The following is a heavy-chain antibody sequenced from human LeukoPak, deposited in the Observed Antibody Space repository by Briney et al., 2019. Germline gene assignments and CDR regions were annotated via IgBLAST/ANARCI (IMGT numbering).Heavy chain of an antibody. CDR2: IYYSGST. J-gene: IGHJ4*02. Sequence: SETLSLTCTVSGGSISSGDYYWSWIRQPPGKGLKWIGYIYYSGSTYHNPSLKSRVTISIDTSKTQFSLRLSSVTAADTAVYYCARGTYSNGLYYFDYWGQGTLVTVSS. CDR1: GGSISSGDYY. V-gene: IGHV4-30-4*01. CDR3: ARGTYSNGLYYFDY. D-gene: IGHD4-11*01.